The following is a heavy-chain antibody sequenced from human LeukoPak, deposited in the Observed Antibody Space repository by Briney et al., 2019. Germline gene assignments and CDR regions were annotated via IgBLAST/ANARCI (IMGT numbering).Heavy chain of an antibody. CDR2: FDPEDGET. V-gene: IGHV1-24*01. CDR1: GYTLTELS. D-gene: IGHD3-16*01. Sequence: ASVKVSCKVSGYTLTELSMHWVRQAPGKGLEWMGGFDPEDGETIYAQKVQGRVTMTEDTSTDTAYMELSSLRSEDTAVYYCARVVRFGVTRAFDYWGQGTLVTVSS. CDR3: ARVVRFGVTRAFDY. J-gene: IGHJ4*01.